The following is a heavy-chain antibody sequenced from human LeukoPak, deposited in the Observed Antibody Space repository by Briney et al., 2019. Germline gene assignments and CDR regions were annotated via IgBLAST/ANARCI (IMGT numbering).Heavy chain of an antibody. CDR1: GGSFSGYY. CDR2: IYYSGST. V-gene: IGHV4-59*12. CDR3: ARVSPYDSSGLNWFDP. D-gene: IGHD3-22*01. Sequence: SETLSLTCAVYGGSFSGYYWSWIRQPPGKGLEWIGYIYYSGSTNYNPSLKSRVTISVDTSKNQFSLKLSSVTAADTAVYYCARVSPYDSSGLNWFDPWGQGTLVTVSS. J-gene: IGHJ5*02.